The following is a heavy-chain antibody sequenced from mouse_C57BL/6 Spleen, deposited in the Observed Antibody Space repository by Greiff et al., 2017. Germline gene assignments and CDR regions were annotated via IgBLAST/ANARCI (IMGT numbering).Heavy chain of an antibody. Sequence: EVQLQQSGPELVKPGASVKMSCKASGYTFTDYNMHWVKQSHGKSLEWIGYINPNNGGTSYNQKFKGKATLTVNKSSSTAYMELRSLTSEDSAVYYCARSSHGSSYGAMDYWGKGTSVTVSS. CDR1: GYTFTDYN. J-gene: IGHJ4*01. CDR2: INPNNGGT. V-gene: IGHV1-22*01. D-gene: IGHD1-1*01. CDR3: ARSSHGSSYGAMDY.